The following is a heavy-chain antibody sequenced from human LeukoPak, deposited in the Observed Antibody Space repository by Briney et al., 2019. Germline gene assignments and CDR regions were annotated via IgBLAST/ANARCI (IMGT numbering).Heavy chain of an antibody. CDR3: ARDGSEHCSGGSCYSKGFDY. CDR2: INPSGVST. J-gene: IGHJ4*02. CDR1: GYTFTSYY. V-gene: IGHV1-46*01. Sequence: ASVKVSCKASGYTFTSYYMHWVRQAPGQGLEWMGIINPSGVSTRYAQKFQGRVTMTRDTSTSTVYMELSSLRSEDTAVYYCARDGSEHCSGGSCYSKGFDYWGQGTLVTVSS. D-gene: IGHD2-15*01.